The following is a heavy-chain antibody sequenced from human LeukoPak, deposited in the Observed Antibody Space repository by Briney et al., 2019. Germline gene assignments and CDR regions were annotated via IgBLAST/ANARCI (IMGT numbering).Heavy chain of an antibody. CDR3: AKDQVPDILTGYYSFDY. J-gene: IGHJ4*02. D-gene: IGHD3-9*01. Sequence: PGGSLRLSCAASGFTFSSYGMHWVRQAPGKGLEWVAVISYDGSNKYYADSVKGRFTISRGNSKNTLYLQMNSLRAEDTAVYYCAKDQVPDILTGYYSFDYWGQGTLVTVSS. CDR1: GFTFSSYG. CDR2: ISYDGSNK. V-gene: IGHV3-30*18.